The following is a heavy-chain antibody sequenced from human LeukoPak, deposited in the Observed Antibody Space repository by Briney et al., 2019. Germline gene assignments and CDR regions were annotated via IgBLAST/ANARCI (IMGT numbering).Heavy chain of an antibody. Sequence: GRSLRLSCAASGFTFSSYAMHWVRQAPGKGLEWVAVISYDGSNKYYADSVKGRFTISRDNSKNTLYLQMNSLRAEDTAVYYCARDVLASYGDRYYYYYGMDVWGQGTTVTVSS. V-gene: IGHV3-30*04. J-gene: IGHJ6*02. CDR3: ARDVLASYGDRYYYYYGMDV. CDR2: ISYDGSNK. CDR1: GFTFSSYA. D-gene: IGHD4-17*01.